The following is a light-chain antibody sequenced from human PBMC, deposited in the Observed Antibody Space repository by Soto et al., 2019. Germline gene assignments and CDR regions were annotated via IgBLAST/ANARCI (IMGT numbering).Light chain of an antibody. CDR3: SSYAGSNTRVV. V-gene: IGLV2-8*01. CDR2: DVS. CDR1: SSDVGGYNY. Sequence: QSVLTQPPSASGSPGQSVTISCTGTSSDVGGYNYVSWYQQHPGKAPKLMIYDVSKRPSGVPDRFSGSKSGNTASLTISGLQAEDEADYYCSSYAGSNTRVVFGGGTQLTVL. J-gene: IGLJ2*01.